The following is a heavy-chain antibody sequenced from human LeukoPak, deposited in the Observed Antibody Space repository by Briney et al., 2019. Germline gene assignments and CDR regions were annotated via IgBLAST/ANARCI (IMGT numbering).Heavy chain of an antibody. Sequence: ASVKVSCKASGGTFSSYAISWVRQAPGQGLEWMGWISAYNGNTNYAQKLQGRVTMTTDTSTSTAYMELRSLRSDDTAVYYCARVRYSNYGGDFDYWGQGTLVTVSS. V-gene: IGHV1-18*01. CDR3: ARVRYSNYGGDFDY. CDR1: GGTFSSYA. D-gene: IGHD4-4*01. CDR2: ISAYNGNT. J-gene: IGHJ4*02.